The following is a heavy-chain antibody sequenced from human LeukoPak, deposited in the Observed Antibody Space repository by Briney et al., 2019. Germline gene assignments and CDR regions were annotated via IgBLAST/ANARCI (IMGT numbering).Heavy chain of an antibody. V-gene: IGHV6-1*01. CDR1: GDSVSSNSAA. CDR2: TYYRSKWNY. J-gene: IGHJ5*02. CDR3: ARAPIAVAGGNWFDP. Sequence: SQTLSLTCAISGDSVSSNSAAWNWIRQSPSRGLEWLGRTYYRSKWNYDYAVSVKSRITINPDTFRNQFTLRLNSVTPEDTAVYYCARAPIAVAGGNWFDPWGQGTLVTVSS. D-gene: IGHD6-19*01.